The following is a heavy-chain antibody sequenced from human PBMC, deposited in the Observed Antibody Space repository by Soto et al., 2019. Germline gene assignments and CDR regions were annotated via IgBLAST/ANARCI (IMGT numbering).Heavy chain of an antibody. J-gene: IGHJ6*02. D-gene: IGHD3-22*01. CDR2: IVPIFGTT. CDR1: GGTFSRYS. Sequence: QVQLVQSGAEVKKPGSSVKVSCKISGGTFSRYSISWVRQAPGQGLEWMGGIVPIFGTTNYAQKFQDRVTITTDESATTAHMELSNLRSEDTAVYYCARPYEGGYSSNHHYYYALDVRGQGTAVTVSS. V-gene: IGHV1-69*01. CDR3: ARPYEGGYSSNHHYYYALDV.